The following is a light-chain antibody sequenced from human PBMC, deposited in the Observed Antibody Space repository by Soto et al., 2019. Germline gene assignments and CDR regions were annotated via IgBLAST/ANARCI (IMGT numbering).Light chain of an antibody. V-gene: IGLV2-14*03. J-gene: IGLJ1*01. CDR3: SSYPSSTANI. CDR2: HVT. Sequence: QSALTQPASVSGSPGQSITISCTGTSSDVGGYSYVSWYQKHPGDAPKLMIFHVTNRPSGVSDRFSGSKSGNTASLTISGLQAEDEADYYCSSYPSSTANIFGTGTKVTVL. CDR1: SSDVGGYSY.